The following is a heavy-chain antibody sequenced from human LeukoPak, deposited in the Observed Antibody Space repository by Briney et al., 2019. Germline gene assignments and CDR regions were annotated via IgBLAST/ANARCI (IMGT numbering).Heavy chain of an antibody. V-gene: IGHV3-23*01. CDR2: ISGSGGST. D-gene: IGHD4-17*01. Sequence: PGGSLRLSCAASGFTFSGYAMSWVRQAPGKGLEWVSAISGSGGSTYYADSVKGRFTISRDNSKNTLYLQMNSLRAEDTAGYYCAKGDYGDYYFDYWGQGTLVTVSS. J-gene: IGHJ4*02. CDR3: AKGDYGDYYFDY. CDR1: GFTFSGYA.